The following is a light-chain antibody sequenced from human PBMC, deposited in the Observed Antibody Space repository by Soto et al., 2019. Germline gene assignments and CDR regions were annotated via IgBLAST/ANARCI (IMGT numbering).Light chain of an antibody. Sequence: QSVLTQPASVSGSPGQSITISCTGTSSDVGSYNLVSWYQQHPGKAPKLMIYEGSKRPSGVSNSFSGSKSGNTASLTISGLQAEDEADYYCCSYAGSSTFVFGGGTKVTVL. CDR3: CSYAGSSTFV. V-gene: IGLV2-23*03. CDR1: SSDVGSYNL. CDR2: EGS. J-gene: IGLJ2*01.